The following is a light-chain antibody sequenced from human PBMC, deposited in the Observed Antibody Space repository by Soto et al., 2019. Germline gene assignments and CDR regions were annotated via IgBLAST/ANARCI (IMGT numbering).Light chain of an antibody. CDR1: QSISNW. V-gene: IGKV1-5*03. CDR2: KAS. J-gene: IGKJ1*01. CDR3: QQYNSYSWT. Sequence: DIQMTQSPSTLSASVGDRVTITCQASQSISNWLAWYQQRPGNAPRLLIYKASNLESGVPSRFSGSGSGTEFTLIITSLQPDDSATYYCQQYNSYSWTFGQGTKVDIK.